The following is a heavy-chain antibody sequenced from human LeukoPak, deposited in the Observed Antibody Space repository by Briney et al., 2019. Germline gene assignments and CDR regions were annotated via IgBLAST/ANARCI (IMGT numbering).Heavy chain of an antibody. J-gene: IGHJ3*02. Sequence: SETLSFTCTVSGGSINNYYWSWIRQPPGKGLEGSGYIYYSGSTNYNPSLKSRVTISVDTSKNQFSLKLSCVTAADTAGYYCGRGVIQLSTDAFEIWGQGIRVTVSS. CDR2: IYYSGST. V-gene: IGHV4-59*01. CDR3: GRGVIQLSTDAFEI. CDR1: GGSINNYY. D-gene: IGHD5-18*01.